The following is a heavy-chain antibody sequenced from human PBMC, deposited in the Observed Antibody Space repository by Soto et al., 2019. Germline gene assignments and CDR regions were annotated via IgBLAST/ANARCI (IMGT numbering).Heavy chain of an antibody. Sequence: SETRSWACTVSGGSVSSATSCWSWIQHPPGEGLEWIGYIYYSGTTNYKPSLKSRVSISIDRSTNQCSLNLKAVTAAGTAVYYCARTNRRGEWAAWYWGQGMLDTVS. V-gene: IGHV4-61*01. D-gene: IGHD2-8*02. J-gene: IGHJ4*02. CDR1: GGSVSSATSC. CDR2: IYYSGTT. CDR3: ARTNRRGEWAAWY.